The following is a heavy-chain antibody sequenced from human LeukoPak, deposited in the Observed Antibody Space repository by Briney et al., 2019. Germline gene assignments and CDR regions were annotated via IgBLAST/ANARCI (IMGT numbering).Heavy chain of an antibody. CDR1: GFTVSSNY. Sequence: GGSLRLSCAASGFTVSSNYMSWVRQAPGKGLEWVSVIYSGGSTYYADSVKGRFTISRDNSKNTLYLQMNSLRAEDTAVYYCARGTYYYDSSGYQNGGFDAFDIWGQGTMVTVSS. J-gene: IGHJ3*02. CDR2: IYSGGST. D-gene: IGHD3-22*01. V-gene: IGHV3-66*01. CDR3: ARGTYYYDSSGYQNGGFDAFDI.